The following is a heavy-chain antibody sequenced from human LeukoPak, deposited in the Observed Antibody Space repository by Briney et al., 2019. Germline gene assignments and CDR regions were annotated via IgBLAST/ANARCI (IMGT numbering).Heavy chain of an antibody. D-gene: IGHD3-10*01. CDR3: ARSMVRAVTQVASDY. CDR2: ISTYNGNK. CDR1: GYTYSDYG. V-gene: IGHV1-18*01. J-gene: IGHJ4*02. Sequence: ASVKVSCKASGYTYSDYGISWVRQAPGQGLEWMGWISTYNGNKNYAEKLQGRVTMTTNTSPSTAYMELKSLRSHDTAVYYCARSMVRAVTQVASDYWGQGTLVTVSS.